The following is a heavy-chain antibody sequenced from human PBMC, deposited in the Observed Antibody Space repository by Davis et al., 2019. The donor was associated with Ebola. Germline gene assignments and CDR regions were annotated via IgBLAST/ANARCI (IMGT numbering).Heavy chain of an antibody. CDR2: ISGSGGST. Sequence: GESLKISCAASGFTLSSYAMSWVRQAPGKGLEWVSAISGSGGSTYYADSVKGRFTISRDNSKNTLYLQMNSLRAEDTAVYYCARDVGGALDYWGQGTLVTVSS. V-gene: IGHV3-23*01. CDR3: ARDVGGALDY. D-gene: IGHD1-26*01. CDR1: GFTLSSYA. J-gene: IGHJ4*02.